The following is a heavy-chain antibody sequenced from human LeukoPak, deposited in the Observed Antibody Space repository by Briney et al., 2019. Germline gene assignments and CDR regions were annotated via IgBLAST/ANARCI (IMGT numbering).Heavy chain of an antibody. V-gene: IGHV3-53*01. Sequence: PGGSLRLSCAASGFTFSSYAMSGVRQAPGKGLEWVSVIYSGGSTYYADSVKGRFTISRDSSKNTLYLQMNSLRAEDTAVYYCARATSSSSLDYWGQGTLVTVSS. D-gene: IGHD6-6*01. CDR3: ARATSSSSLDY. J-gene: IGHJ4*02. CDR2: IYSGGST. CDR1: GFTFSSYA.